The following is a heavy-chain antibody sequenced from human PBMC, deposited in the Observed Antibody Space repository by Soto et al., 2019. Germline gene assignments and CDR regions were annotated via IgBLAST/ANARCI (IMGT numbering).Heavy chain of an antibody. V-gene: IGHV3-21*05. Sequence: PGGSLRLSCVGSGFAFSKYSMNWVPQPPGKGLEWVSYNRSSASPTYYAGSVKGRLTISRDKAKKSLYLQMNSLRAEDTAVYYCARMTSSRSPGRWGQGILVTVS. CDR3: ARMTSSRSPGR. D-gene: IGHD2-2*01. J-gene: IGHJ4*02. CDR1: GFAFSKYS. CDR2: NRSSASPT.